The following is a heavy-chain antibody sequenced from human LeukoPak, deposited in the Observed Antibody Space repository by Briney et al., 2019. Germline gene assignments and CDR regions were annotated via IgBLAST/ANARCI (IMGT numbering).Heavy chain of an antibody. CDR2: ISSGNGYI. CDR3: ALLAVASDFDY. D-gene: IGHD6-19*01. J-gene: IGHJ4*02. Sequence: GGSLRLSCTASGFTFSDYAMTWVRQAPGKWLEWVSSISSGNGYIYYADSVRGRFTISRDNAKNSLYLQMNSLRVEDTGVYYCALLAVASDFDYWGQGALVTVSS. V-gene: IGHV3-21*01. CDR1: GFTFSDYA.